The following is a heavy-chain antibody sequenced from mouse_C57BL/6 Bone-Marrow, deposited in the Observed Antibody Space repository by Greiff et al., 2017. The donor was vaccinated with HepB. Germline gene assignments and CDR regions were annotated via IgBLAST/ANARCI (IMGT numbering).Heavy chain of an antibody. CDR2: INPNNGGT. CDR3: AREGDGYYVDFYYAMDY. J-gene: IGHJ4*01. Sequence: VQLQQSGPELVKPGASVKISCKASGYTFTDYYMNWVKQSHGKSLEWIGDINPNNGGTSYNQKFKGKATLTVDKSSSTAYMELRSLTSEDSAVYYCAREGDGYYVDFYYAMDYWGQGTSVTVSS. D-gene: IGHD2-3*01. CDR1: GYTFTDYY. V-gene: IGHV1-26*01.